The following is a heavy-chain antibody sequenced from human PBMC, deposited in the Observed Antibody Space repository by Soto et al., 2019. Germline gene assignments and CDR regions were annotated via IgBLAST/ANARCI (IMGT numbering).Heavy chain of an antibody. Sequence: QGHLVQSGAEVKKPGASVKVSCKASGYIFNSHAMHWVRQAPGQRLEWMGWINAGNGNTYYSQKFTDRVTFTRDTIATTVFMELTSLTSADTAVYYCARDQSGIGYYVDWFDPWGQGTLVTVSS. V-gene: IGHV1-3*01. CDR3: ARDQSGIGYYVDWFDP. CDR1: GYIFNSHA. J-gene: IGHJ5*02. D-gene: IGHD3-10*02. CDR2: INAGNGNT.